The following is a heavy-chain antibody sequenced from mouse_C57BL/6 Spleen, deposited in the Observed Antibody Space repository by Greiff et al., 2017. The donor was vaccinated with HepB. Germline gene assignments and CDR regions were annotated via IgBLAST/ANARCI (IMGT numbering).Heavy chain of an antibody. CDR1: GYTFTGYW. Sequence: QVQLQQSGAELMKPGASVKLSCKATGYTFTGYWIEWVKQRPGHGLEWIGEILPGSGSTNYNEKFKGKATFTADTSSNTAYMQLSSLTTEDSAIYDCATLGLLLRSAWFAYWGQGTLVTVSA. CDR2: ILPGSGST. J-gene: IGHJ3*01. V-gene: IGHV1-9*01. CDR3: ATLGLLLRSAWFAY. D-gene: IGHD1-1*01.